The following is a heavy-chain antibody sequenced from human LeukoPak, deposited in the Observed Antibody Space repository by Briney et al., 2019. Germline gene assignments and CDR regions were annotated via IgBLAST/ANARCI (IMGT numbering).Heavy chain of an antibody. CDR1: GYSISSGYY. CDR2: IYHSGST. CDR3: AREDYSDLDY. D-gene: IGHD4-17*01. J-gene: IGHJ4*02. Sequence: SETLSLTCAVSGYSISSGYYWGWIRQPPGKGLEWIGSIYHSGSTYYNPSLKSRVTISVDTSKNQFSLKLSSVTAADTAVYYCAREDYSDLDYWGQGTLVTVSS. V-gene: IGHV4-38-2*02.